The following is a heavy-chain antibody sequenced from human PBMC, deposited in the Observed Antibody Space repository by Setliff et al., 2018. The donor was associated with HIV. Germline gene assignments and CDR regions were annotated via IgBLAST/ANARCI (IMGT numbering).Heavy chain of an antibody. V-gene: IGHV3-9*01. D-gene: IGHD3-16*01. CDR3: AKFAGGPFDY. J-gene: IGHJ4*02. CDR2: INSGSI. CDR1: GFNLSAPLSA. Sequence: GGSLRLSCAASGFNLSAPLSAHWMHWVRQAPGRGLMWVSHINSGSIGYADSVKGRFTISRDNAKNSLYLQMNSLRAEDTALYYCAKFAGGPFDYWGQGTLVTVSS.